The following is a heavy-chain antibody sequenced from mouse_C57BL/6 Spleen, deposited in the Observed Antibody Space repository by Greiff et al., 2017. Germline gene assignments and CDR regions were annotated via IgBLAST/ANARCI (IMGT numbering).Heavy chain of an antibody. CDR3: ARGAFITTVVVCDY. V-gene: IGHV1-59*01. CDR1: GYTFTSYW. D-gene: IGHD1-1*01. Sequence: QVQLQQPGAELVRPGTSVKLSCKASGYTFTSYWLHWVQQRPGQGLEWIGVIDPSDSYTNYNQTFKGKATLTVDTSSSTAYMQVSSLTSEDSAVYYGARGAFITTVVVCDYWGQGTTLTVSS. CDR2: IDPSDSYT. J-gene: IGHJ2*01.